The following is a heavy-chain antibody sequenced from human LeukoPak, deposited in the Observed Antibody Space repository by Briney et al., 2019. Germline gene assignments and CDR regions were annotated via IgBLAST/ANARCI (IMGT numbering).Heavy chain of an antibody. J-gene: IGHJ3*02. CDR3: ARARLRRSDDAFDI. D-gene: IGHD4-17*01. V-gene: IGHV4-59*01. Sequence: SETLSLTCTISGGSISTYYWSWIRQPAGKGLEWIGYIYYSGSTNYNPSLKSRVTISVDTSKNQFSLKLSSVTAADTAVYYCARARLRRSDDAFDIWGQGTMVTVSS. CDR2: IYYSGST. CDR1: GGSISTYY.